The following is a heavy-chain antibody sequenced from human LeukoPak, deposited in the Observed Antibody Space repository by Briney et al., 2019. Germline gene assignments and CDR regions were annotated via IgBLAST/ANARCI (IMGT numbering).Heavy chain of an antibody. V-gene: IGHV3-15*01. CDR3: TTYIVATRQNDY. D-gene: IGHD5-12*01. CDR1: GLTFSNAW. Sequence: GGSLRLSCAASGLTFSNAWMSWVRQAPGKGLEWVGRIKSKADGGTTDYAAPVKGRFTISRGDSKNTLFLLMNSLKTEDTAVYYCTTYIVATRQNDYWGQGTLVTVSS. J-gene: IGHJ4*02. CDR2: IKSKADGGTT.